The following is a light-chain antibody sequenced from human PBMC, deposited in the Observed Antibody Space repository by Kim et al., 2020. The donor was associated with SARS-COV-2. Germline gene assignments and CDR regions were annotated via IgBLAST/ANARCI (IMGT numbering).Light chain of an antibody. V-gene: IGLV3-19*01. CDR2: GKN. CDR1: SLSRYY. J-gene: IGLJ2*01. CDR3: NYRDISGLAL. Sequence: SSELTQDPAVSVALGQTIRITCQGDSLSRYYANWYQQKPGQAPIVVISGKNSRPSGIPDRFSGSSSGNTASLTITGAQAEDEGDYSCNYRDISGLALFGGGPQL.